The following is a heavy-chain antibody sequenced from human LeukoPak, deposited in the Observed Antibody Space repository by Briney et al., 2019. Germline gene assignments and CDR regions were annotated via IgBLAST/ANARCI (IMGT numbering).Heavy chain of an antibody. CDR3: AREGVELLWFGELSGWFDP. Sequence: GGSLTLSCAASGFTFSSFWMMWVRPAPGKGLEWVANIKQDGSEKYYVDSVKGRFTISRDNAKNSLYLQMNSLRAEDTAVYYCAREGVELLWFGELSGWFDPWGQGTLVTVSS. CDR1: GFTFSSFW. V-gene: IGHV3-7*01. CDR2: IKQDGSEK. D-gene: IGHD3-10*01. J-gene: IGHJ5*02.